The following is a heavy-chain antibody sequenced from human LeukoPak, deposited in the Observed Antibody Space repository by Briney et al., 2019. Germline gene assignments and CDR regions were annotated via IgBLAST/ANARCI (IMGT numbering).Heavy chain of an antibody. CDR3: ARFRYDNNGLLRAFDY. CDR2: INQDGSHK. J-gene: IGHJ4*02. V-gene: IGHV3-7*01. Sequence: GGSLRLSCSASGFTFTNYWMSWVRQAPGKGLEWVVNINQDGSHKYYVDSVKGRFTISRDNAKSSMYVQMNSLRAEDTAVYFCARFRYDNNGLLRAFDYWGQGTLVTVSS. CDR1: GFTFTNYW. D-gene: IGHD3-22*01.